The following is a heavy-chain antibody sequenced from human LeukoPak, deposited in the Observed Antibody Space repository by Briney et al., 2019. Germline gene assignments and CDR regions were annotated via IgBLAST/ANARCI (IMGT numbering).Heavy chain of an antibody. J-gene: IGHJ5*02. D-gene: IGHD6-13*01. CDR2: IYSSGST. CDR1: GGSISSDSYY. Sequence: RPSQTLSLTCTVSGGSISSDSYYWSWIRQPAGKGLEWIGRIYSSGSTNYNPSLKSRVTISVDTSKNQFSLKLSSVTAADTAVYYCARGPSSLRHSATSNIAAAEGWFDPWGQGTLVTVSS. V-gene: IGHV4-61*02. CDR3: ARGPSSLRHSATSNIAAAEGWFDP.